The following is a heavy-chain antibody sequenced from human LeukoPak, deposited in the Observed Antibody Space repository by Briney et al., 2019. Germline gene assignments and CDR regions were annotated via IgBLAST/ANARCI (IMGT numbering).Heavy chain of an antibody. D-gene: IGHD3-10*01. CDR3: VLAGSGSYYFDY. CDR1: GYSFTNYW. J-gene: IGHJ4*02. V-gene: IGHV5-51*01. Sequence: GEPLNISFQAFGYSFTNYWIGWVRRLPGKGLEWMGIIYPGDSDTTSRPSCQGPLIISADKSINTAYLQWSGLKASDTAMYYCVLAGSGSYYFDYWGQGILVTVSS. CDR2: IYPGDSDT.